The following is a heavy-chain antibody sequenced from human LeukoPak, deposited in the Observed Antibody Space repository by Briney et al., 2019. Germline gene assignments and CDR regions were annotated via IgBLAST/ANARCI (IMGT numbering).Heavy chain of an antibody. Sequence: QAGRSLRLSCAASGFTFSSYGMHWVRQAPGKWLEWVAVISYDGSNKYYADSVKGRFTISRDNSKNTLYLQMNSLRAEDTAVYYCAKSGQGSIMITFGGVIAPDYWGQGTLVTVSS. D-gene: IGHD3-16*02. CDR3: AKSGQGSIMITFGGVIAPDY. CDR2: ISYDGSNK. J-gene: IGHJ4*02. V-gene: IGHV3-30*18. CDR1: GFTFSSYG.